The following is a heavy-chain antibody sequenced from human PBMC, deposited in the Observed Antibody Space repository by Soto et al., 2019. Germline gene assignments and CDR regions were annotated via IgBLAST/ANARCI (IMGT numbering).Heavy chain of an antibody. D-gene: IGHD2-15*01. J-gene: IGHJ6*02. CDR3: ARGDRAGIAVVVGARPGEYGMDV. CDR1: GFTFSSYA. Sequence: HPGGSLRLSCAASGFTFSSYAMHWVRQAPGKGLECVAVISYDGSNKFYRDSVKGRFTISRDNSKNTLYLQINSLRYEDTAVYYRARGDRAGIAVVVGARPGEYGMDVWGQGTTVTVSS. V-gene: IGHV3-30-3*01. CDR2: ISYDGSNK.